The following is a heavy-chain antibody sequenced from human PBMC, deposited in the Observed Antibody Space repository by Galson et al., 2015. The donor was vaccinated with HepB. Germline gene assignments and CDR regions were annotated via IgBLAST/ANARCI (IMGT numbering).Heavy chain of an antibody. V-gene: IGHV1-69*13. CDR3: ARGNARGDIVVVPAAIGYYGMDV. Sequence: SVKVSCRASGGTFRSYAIRWVRQAPGQGLEWMGGIIPIFGTANYAQKFQGRVTITADESTSTAYMELSSLRSEDTAVYYCARGNARGDIVVVPAAIGYYGMDVWGQGTTVTVSS. CDR1: GGTFRSYA. D-gene: IGHD2-2*01. CDR2: IIPIFGTA. J-gene: IGHJ6*02.